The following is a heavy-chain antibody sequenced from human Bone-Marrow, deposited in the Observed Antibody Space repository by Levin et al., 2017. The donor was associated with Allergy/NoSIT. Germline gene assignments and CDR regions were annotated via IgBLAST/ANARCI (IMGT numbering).Heavy chain of an antibody. CDR2: IYYSGST. D-gene: IGHD2-2*01. CDR3: ARVGDIVVVPAASTQAITDY. V-gene: IGHV4-59*01. CDR1: GGSISSYY. Sequence: SQTLSLTCTVSGGSISSYYWSWIRQPPGKGLGWIGYIYYSGSTNYNPSLKSRVTISVDTSKNQFSLKLSSVTAADTAVYYCARVGDIVVVPAASTQAITDYWGQGTLVTVSS. J-gene: IGHJ4*02.